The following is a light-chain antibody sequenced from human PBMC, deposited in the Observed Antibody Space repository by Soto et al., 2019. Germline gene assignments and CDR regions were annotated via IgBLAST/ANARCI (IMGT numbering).Light chain of an antibody. CDR1: QSVSYN. V-gene: IGKV3-15*01. CDR2: GAS. J-gene: IGKJ4*01. CDR3: QQYNKWPPLT. Sequence: EVVMTQSPATLSVSPGERATLSCRASQSVSYNLAWYQQRPGQAPRLLIYGASTRATGIPARFSGSGSGTEFTLTISSLQSEDFAVHYCQQYNKWPPLTFGGGTRVDIK.